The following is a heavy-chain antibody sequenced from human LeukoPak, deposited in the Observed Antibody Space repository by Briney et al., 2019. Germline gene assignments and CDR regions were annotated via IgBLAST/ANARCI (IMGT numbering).Heavy chain of an antibody. CDR3: AKDPHSPMDAGMIINYLDC. V-gene: IGHV3-30*18. J-gene: IGHJ4*02. D-gene: IGHD3-10*01. Sequence: GGSLRLSCAASGFAFSTFGMHWVRKAPGKGLEWLAVMSYDGINQFYADSVRGRFTISRDNSKNALYLQMNSLRVEDTAVYYCAKDPHSPMDAGMIINYLDCWGQGTLVTVSS. CDR2: MSYDGINQ. CDR1: GFAFSTFG.